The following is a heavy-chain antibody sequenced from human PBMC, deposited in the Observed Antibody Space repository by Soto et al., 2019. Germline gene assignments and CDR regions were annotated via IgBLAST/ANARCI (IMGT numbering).Heavy chain of an antibody. J-gene: IGHJ5*02. CDR3: AGYRIRYDTEYNWFDP. CDR2: IYYSGST. CDR1: GGSISSGGYY. V-gene: IGHV4-31*03. Sequence: SETLSLTCTVSGGSISSGGYYWSWIRQHPGKGLEWIGYIYYSGSTYYNPSLKSRVTISVDTSKNQFSLKLSSVTAADTAVYYCAGYRIRYDTEYNWFDPWGQGTLVTVSS. D-gene: IGHD3-9*01.